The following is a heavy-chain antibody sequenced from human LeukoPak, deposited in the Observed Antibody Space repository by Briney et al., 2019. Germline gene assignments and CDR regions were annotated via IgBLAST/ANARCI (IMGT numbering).Heavy chain of an antibody. D-gene: IGHD2-2*01. V-gene: IGHV4-38-2*02. CDR3: ARDPYCSSTSCPTFDY. CDR2: IYHSGST. Sequence: SETLSLTCTVSGYSISSGYYWGWIRKPPGKGLEWLGRIYHSGSTYYNPSLKSRVTISVDTSKNQFSLKLSSVTAADTAVYYCARDPYCSSTSCPTFDYWGQGALVTVSS. J-gene: IGHJ4*02. CDR1: GYSISSGYY.